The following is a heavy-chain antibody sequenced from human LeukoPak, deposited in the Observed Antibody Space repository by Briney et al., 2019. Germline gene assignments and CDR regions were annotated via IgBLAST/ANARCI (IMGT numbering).Heavy chain of an antibody. V-gene: IGHV4-59*01. Sequence: PSETLSLTCTVSGGSISSYYWGWIRQPPGKGLEWIGYISYSGSTKNNPSLKSRVTISVDTSKSQFSLKLTSVTAADTAVYYCAREGSGSFPDAFDIWGQGTMVTVSS. CDR1: GGSISSYY. CDR3: AREGSGSFPDAFDI. J-gene: IGHJ3*02. D-gene: IGHD3-10*01. CDR2: ISYSGST.